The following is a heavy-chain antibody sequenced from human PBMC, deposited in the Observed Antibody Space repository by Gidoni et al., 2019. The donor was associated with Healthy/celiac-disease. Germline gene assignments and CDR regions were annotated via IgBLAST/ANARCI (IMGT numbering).Heavy chain of an antibody. J-gene: IGHJ4*02. CDR1: GFTFSSYA. Sequence: EVQLLESGGGLVQPGGSLRLSCAASGFTFSSYAMSWVRPAPGKWLEWVSAISGSVGSTYYADSVKGRFTISRDNSKNTLYLQMNSLRAEDTAVYYCAGENWNDDAAFDYWGQGTLVTVSS. V-gene: IGHV3-23*01. CDR3: AGENWNDDAAFDY. CDR2: ISGSVGST. D-gene: IGHD1-1*01.